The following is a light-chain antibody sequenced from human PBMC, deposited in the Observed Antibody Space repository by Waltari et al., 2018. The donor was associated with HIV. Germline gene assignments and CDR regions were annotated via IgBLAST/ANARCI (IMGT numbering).Light chain of an antibody. V-gene: IGKV6-21*01. J-gene: IGKJ2*01. Sequence: EIELTQSPDFQSVTPKEKVNIPCRASQSIGSSLYWYQQKPDQSPKLLIKYASKSFSGVPSRFSGSGSGTDFTLTIDSLEAGDAATYYCHQSSSLPHTFGQGTKLEIK. CDR3: HQSSSLPHT. CDR1: QSIGSS. CDR2: YAS.